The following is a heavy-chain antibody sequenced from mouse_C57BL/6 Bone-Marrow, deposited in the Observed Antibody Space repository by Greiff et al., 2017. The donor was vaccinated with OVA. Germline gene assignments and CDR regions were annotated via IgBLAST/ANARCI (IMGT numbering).Heavy chain of an antibody. CDR3: AKNYYGSSYRFAY. V-gene: IGHV1-59*01. CDR2: IDPSDSYT. D-gene: IGHD1-1*01. J-gene: IGHJ3*01. Sequence: QVQLQQPGAELVRPGTSVKLSCKASGYTFTSYWMHWVKQRPGQGLEWIGVIDPSDSYTNYNQKFKGKATLTVDTSSSTAYMQLSSLTSEDSAVYYCAKNYYGSSYRFAYWGQGTLVTVSA. CDR1: GYTFTSYW.